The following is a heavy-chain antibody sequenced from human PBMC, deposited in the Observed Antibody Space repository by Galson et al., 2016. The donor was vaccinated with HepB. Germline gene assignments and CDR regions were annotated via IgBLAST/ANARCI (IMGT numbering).Heavy chain of an antibody. CDR2: ISSDSAYI. Sequence: SLRLSCAGSGFTFRTYSMIWVRQAPGKGLEWVSSISSDSAYIFYADSVKGRFPISRDNPENSVYLQMNSLRAEDMAVYYCARDYGDSTGGFWGRGSLVTVSS. CDR3: ARDYGDSTGGF. J-gene: IGHJ4*02. CDR1: GFTFRTYS. D-gene: IGHD4-17*01. V-gene: IGHV3-21*06.